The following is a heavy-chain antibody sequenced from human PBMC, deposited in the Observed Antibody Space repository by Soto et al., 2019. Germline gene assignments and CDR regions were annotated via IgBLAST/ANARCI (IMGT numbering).Heavy chain of an antibody. D-gene: IGHD3-10*01. CDR2: ISSSGGTI. Sequence: EVQLVESGGGLVQPGGSLRLSCAASGFTFISYEMHWVRQAPGRGLEWVSYISSSGGTIYYADSVKGRFTISRDNAKKSLYLQMNSLRAEDTAVYYCARPFRGEGNFDYWGQGTLVTVSS. CDR1: GFTFISYE. CDR3: ARPFRGEGNFDY. J-gene: IGHJ4*02. V-gene: IGHV3-48*03.